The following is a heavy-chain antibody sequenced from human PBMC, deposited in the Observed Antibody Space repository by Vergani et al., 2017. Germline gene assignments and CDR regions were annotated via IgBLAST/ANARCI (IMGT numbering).Heavy chain of an antibody. CDR2: ISPIFGTA. D-gene: IGHD3-22*01. CDR1: GGTFSSYA. V-gene: IGHV1-69*01. Sequence: QVQLVQSGAEVKKPGSSVKVSCKASGGTFSSYAISWVRQAPGQGLEWMGGISPIFGTANYAQKFQGRVTITADESTSTAYMELSSLRSEDTAVYYCARATRHYYDSYWYFDLWGRGTLVTVSS. CDR3: ARATRHYYDSYWYFDL. J-gene: IGHJ2*01.